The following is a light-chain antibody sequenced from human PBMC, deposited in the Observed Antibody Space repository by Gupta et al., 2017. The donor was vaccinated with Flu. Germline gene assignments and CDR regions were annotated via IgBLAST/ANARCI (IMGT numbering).Light chain of an antibody. J-gene: IGKJ4*01. V-gene: IGKV3-11*01. Sequence: PATLSLSPGDRASPPRRAKQSIDTSLAWYQQRPGQAPRLLIFEASNRATGIPARFSATGSGTDFTLTISSLEPEDFAVYFCQQRANWFTFGGGTKV. CDR2: EAS. CDR3: QQRANWFT. CDR1: QSIDTS.